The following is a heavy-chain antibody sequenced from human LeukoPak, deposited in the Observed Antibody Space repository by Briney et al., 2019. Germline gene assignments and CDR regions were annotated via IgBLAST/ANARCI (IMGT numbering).Heavy chain of an antibody. D-gene: IGHD3-3*01. Sequence: TASETLSLTCTVSGGSISSSSYYWGWIRQPPGKGLEWIGSIYYSGSTYYNPSLKSRVTISVDTSKNQFSLKLSSVTAADTAVYYCARLFSHPSWRGDAFDIWGQGTMVTVSS. CDR1: GGSISSSSYY. J-gene: IGHJ3*02. CDR2: IYYSGST. V-gene: IGHV4-39*01. CDR3: ARLFSHPSWRGDAFDI.